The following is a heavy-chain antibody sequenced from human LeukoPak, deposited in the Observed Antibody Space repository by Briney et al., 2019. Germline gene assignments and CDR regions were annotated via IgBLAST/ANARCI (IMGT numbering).Heavy chain of an antibody. CDR2: IIPIFGTA. J-gene: IGHJ6*03. Sequence: ASVKVSCKAPGGTFSSYAISWVRQAPGQGLEWMGGIIPIFGTANYAQKFQGRVTITTDESTSTAYMELSSLRSEDTAVYYCARGLSGRDYYYYYIDVWGKGTTVTVSS. CDR1: GGTFSSYA. CDR3: ARGLSGRDYYYYYIDV. V-gene: IGHV1-69*05. D-gene: IGHD3-10*01.